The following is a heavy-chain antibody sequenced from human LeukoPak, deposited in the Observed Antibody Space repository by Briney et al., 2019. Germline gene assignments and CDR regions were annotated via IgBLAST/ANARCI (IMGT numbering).Heavy chain of an antibody. CDR3: AKSRTYYHDSGFDY. Sequence: GGSLRLSCAASGFTFSSYGMHWVRQAPGKGLAWVSRLNSDGSSTSYADSVKGRFTISRDNAKNTLYLQMSSLRAEDTAVYYCAKSRTYYHDSGFDYWGQGTPVTVSS. CDR2: LNSDGSST. J-gene: IGHJ4*02. D-gene: IGHD3-22*01. CDR1: GFTFSSYG. V-gene: IGHV3-74*01.